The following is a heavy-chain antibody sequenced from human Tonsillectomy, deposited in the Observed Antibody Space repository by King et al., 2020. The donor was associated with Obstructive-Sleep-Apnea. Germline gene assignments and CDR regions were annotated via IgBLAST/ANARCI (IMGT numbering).Heavy chain of an antibody. Sequence: VQLVESGGGLVQPGGSLRLSCVASGFTFRTHSMTWVRQAPGKGLEGGSYISRDSSTIYYADSVKGLCTSSIDNAKNTLYLQRSSLRAADTAVYYLARLVDDYGDYVNWYFDLWGRGTLVTVSS. CDR2: ISRDSSTI. J-gene: IGHJ2*01. CDR1: GFTFRTHS. CDR3: ARLVDDYGDYVNWYFDL. D-gene: IGHD4-17*01. V-gene: IGHV3-48*01.